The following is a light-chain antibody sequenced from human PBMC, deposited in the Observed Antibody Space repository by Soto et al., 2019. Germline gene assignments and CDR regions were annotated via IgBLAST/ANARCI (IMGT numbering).Light chain of an antibody. J-gene: IGKJ1*01. Sequence: DIQLTQSPSTLSASVGDRVTVTCRASQRIDRYLAWYQQKPGKAPKLLVYDVSTLEGGVPSSFSGSGSATEFILTISSLQPDDFASCYCQQYKDGAWTFGQVTRVEIK. CDR3: QQYKDGAWT. V-gene: IGKV1-5*01. CDR2: DVS. CDR1: QRIDRY.